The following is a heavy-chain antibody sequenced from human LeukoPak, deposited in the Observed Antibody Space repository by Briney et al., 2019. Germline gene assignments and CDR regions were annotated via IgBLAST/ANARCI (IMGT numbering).Heavy chain of an antibody. CDR3: ARVAITIFGVVIYYFDY. CDR2: ISAYNGNT. D-gene: IGHD3-3*01. Sequence: ASVKVSCKASGYTFTSYGISWVRQAPGQGLEWMGWISAYNGNTNYAQKLQGRVTVTTDTSTSTAYMELRSLRSDDTAVYYCARVAITIFGVVIYYFDYWGQGTLVTVSS. J-gene: IGHJ4*02. V-gene: IGHV1-18*01. CDR1: GYTFTSYG.